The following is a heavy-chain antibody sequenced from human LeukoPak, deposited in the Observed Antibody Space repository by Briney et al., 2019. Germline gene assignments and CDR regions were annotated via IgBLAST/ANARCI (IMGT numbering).Heavy chain of an antibody. CDR1: GYTFTSYG. CDR2: ISAYNGNT. CDR3: ARDFESYYYDSSGYVLFDY. Sequence: ASVKVSCKASGYTFTSYGISWVRQAPGQGLEWMGWISAYNGNTNYAQKLQGRVTMTTDTSTSTAYMELRSLRSDDTAVYYCARDFESYYYDSSGYVLFDYWGQGTLVTVPS. J-gene: IGHJ4*02. D-gene: IGHD3-22*01. V-gene: IGHV1-18*01.